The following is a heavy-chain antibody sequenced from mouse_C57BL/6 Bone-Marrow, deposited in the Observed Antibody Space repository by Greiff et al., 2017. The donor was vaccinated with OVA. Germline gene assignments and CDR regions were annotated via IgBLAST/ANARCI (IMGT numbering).Heavy chain of an antibody. V-gene: IGHV5-4*01. J-gene: IGHJ2*01. CDR1: GFTFSSYA. Sequence: EVQLVESGGGLVKPGGSLKLSCAASGFTFSSYAMSWVRQTPEKRLEWVATISDGGSYTYYPDNVKGRFTISRDNAKNNLYLQMSHLKSEDTAMYYCARDQGYYYFDYWGQGTTLTVSS. CDR2: ISDGGSYT. D-gene: IGHD2-3*01. CDR3: ARDQGYYYFDY.